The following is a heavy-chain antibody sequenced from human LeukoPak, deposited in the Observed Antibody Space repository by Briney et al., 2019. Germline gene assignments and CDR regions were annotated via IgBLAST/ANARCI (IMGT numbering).Heavy chain of an antibody. D-gene: IGHD3-3*01. CDR3: VKDYDFWSGYYSPTRGYFDY. CDR1: GFTFSSYW. V-gene: IGHV3-7*01. Sequence: PGGSLRLSCAASGFTFSSYWMSWVRQAPGKGLEWVANIKQDGSEKYYVDSVKGRFTISRDNAKNSLYLQTNSLRAEDTAVYYCVKDYDFWSGYYSPTRGYFDYWGQGTLVTVSS. J-gene: IGHJ4*02. CDR2: IKQDGSEK.